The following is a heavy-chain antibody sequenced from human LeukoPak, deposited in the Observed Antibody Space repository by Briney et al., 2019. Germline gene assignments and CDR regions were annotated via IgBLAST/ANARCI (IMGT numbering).Heavy chain of an antibody. CDR1: GGSISSYY. D-gene: IGHD3-10*01. V-gene: IGHV4-59*12. Sequence: PSETLSLTCTVSGGSISSYYWSWIRQPPGKGLEWIGYIYYSGSTNYYPSLKSRVTISVDTSKNQFSLKLSSVTAADTAVYYCAREPFGGSGVFDYWGQGTLVTVSS. CDR2: IYYSGST. CDR3: AREPFGGSGVFDY. J-gene: IGHJ4*02.